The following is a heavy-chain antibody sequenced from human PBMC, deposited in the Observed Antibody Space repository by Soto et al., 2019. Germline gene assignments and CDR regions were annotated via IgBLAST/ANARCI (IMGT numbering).Heavy chain of an antibody. J-gene: IGHJ5*02. CDR1: GFTFSSYA. CDR3: AKDLTIIFGVVPTSNWFDP. D-gene: IGHD3-3*01. CDR2: ISGSGGST. V-gene: IGHV3-23*01. Sequence: GGSLRLSCAASGFTFSSYAMSWVRQAPGKGLEWVSAISGSGGSTYYADSVKGRFTISRDNSKNTLYLQMNSLRAEDTAVYYCAKDLTIIFGVVPTSNWFDPWGQGTLVTVSS.